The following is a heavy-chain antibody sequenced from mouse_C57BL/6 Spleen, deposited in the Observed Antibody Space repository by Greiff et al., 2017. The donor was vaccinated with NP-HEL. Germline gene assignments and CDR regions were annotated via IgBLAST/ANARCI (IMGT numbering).Heavy chain of an antibody. V-gene: IGHV1-64*01. CDR3: ARTGTGSSFDY. D-gene: IGHD4-1*01. Sequence: QVPLQQPGAELVKPGASVKLSCKASGYTFTSYWMHWVKQRPGQGLEWIGMIHPNSGSTNYNEKFKSKATLTVDKSSSTAYMQLSSLTSEDSAVYYCARTGTGSSFDYWGQGTTLTVSS. J-gene: IGHJ2*01. CDR1: GYTFTSYW. CDR2: IHPNSGST.